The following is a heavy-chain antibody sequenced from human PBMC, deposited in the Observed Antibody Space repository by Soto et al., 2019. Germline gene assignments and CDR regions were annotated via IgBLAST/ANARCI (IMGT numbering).Heavy chain of an antibody. CDR1: GFTFSNYG. D-gene: IGHD6-6*01. V-gene: IGHV3-48*02. J-gene: IGHJ4*02. CDR2: ISSNIATI. Sequence: VRLSCAASGFTFSNYGMNWVRQAPGKRLAWVSYISSNIATIQYADSVKGRFTISRDNAKNSLYLQMNSLRDEDTAVYYCARGGAARPDYWGQGTLVTVSS. CDR3: ARGGAARPDY.